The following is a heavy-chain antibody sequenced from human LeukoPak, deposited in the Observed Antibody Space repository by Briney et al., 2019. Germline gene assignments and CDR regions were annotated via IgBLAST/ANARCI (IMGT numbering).Heavy chain of an antibody. CDR2: ISYDGSNK. CDR3: VKDRWEVLWMGELVH. J-gene: IGHJ4*02. D-gene: IGHD3-10*01. V-gene: IGHV3-30*18. Sequence: GGSLRLSCAASGFTVSCYGMHWVRQAPGKGLEWVALISYDGSNKYYADSVKGRFTISRDNSKNALYLQMNSLRADDTAVYYCVKDRWEVLWMGELVHWGQRTLVTVSS. CDR1: GFTVSCYG.